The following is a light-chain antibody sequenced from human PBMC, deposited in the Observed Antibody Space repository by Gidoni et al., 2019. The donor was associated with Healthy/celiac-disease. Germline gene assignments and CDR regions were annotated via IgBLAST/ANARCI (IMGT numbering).Light chain of an antibody. J-gene: IGKJ3*01. CDR3: HQYGTFET. Sequence: EIVLTQSPGTLSLSPGERATLSCRASQSVSSSFLAWYQQKPGQAPRLLIYGASSRATGIPDRFSGSGSGTDFTLTISRLEPEDFAVYYCHQYGTFETFXPXTKVDIK. CDR1: QSVSSSF. CDR2: GAS. V-gene: IGKV3-20*01.